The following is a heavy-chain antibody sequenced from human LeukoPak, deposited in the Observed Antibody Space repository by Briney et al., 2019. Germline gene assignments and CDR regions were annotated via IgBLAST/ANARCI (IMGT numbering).Heavy chain of an antibody. Sequence: ASVKVSCKASGYTFTGYYMHWVRQAPGQGLEWMGWINPNSGGTNYAQKFQGRVTMTRDTSISTAYMELSRLRSDDTAVYYCAINDILTGYLFDYWGQGTLVTVSS. D-gene: IGHD3-9*01. CDR1: GYTFTGYY. J-gene: IGHJ4*02. CDR2: INPNSGGT. V-gene: IGHV1-2*02. CDR3: AINDILTGYLFDY.